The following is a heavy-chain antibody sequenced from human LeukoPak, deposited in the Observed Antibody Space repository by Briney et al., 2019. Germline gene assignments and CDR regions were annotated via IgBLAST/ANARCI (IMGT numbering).Heavy chain of an antibody. CDR3: ARGFGATYGNYFDY. Sequence: SETLSLTCTVSGGSISSSSYYWGWIRQPPGKGLEWIGYIYYSGSTYYNPSLKSRVTISVDTSKNQFSLKLSSVTAADTAVYYCARGFGATYGNYFDYWGQGTLVTVSS. CDR2: IYYSGST. V-gene: IGHV4-31*03. J-gene: IGHJ4*02. CDR1: GGSISSSSYY. D-gene: IGHD3-16*01.